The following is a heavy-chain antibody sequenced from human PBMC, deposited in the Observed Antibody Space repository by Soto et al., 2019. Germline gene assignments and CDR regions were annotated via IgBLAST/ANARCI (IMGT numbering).Heavy chain of an antibody. CDR3: ARVMVVAGHYYFDY. D-gene: IGHD6-19*01. CDR1: GFTFSDHY. Sequence: EVQLVESGGGLAQPGGSLRLSCAASGFTFSDHYMDWVRQAPGKGLEWVGRIRKRTNSYTTEYAASVKGRFTISRDDSKNSLYLQMNSLKTDDTAVYYCARVMVVAGHYYFDYWGQRTLVTVSS. J-gene: IGHJ4*02. CDR2: IRKRTNSYTT. V-gene: IGHV3-72*01.